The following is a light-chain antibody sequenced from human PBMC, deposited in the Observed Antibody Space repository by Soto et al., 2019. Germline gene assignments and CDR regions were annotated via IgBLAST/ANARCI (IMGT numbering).Light chain of an antibody. J-gene: IGKJ5*01. CDR2: DAS. CDR1: QSVSSY. CDR3: QQRSNWPPT. Sequence: IGLTQSPATLSLSPGERATLSCRASQSVSSYSAWYQQKPGQAPRLLIYDASNRATGIPARFSGSGSGTDFTLTISSLEPEDFAVYYCQQRSNWPPTFGQGTRLEIK. V-gene: IGKV3-11*01.